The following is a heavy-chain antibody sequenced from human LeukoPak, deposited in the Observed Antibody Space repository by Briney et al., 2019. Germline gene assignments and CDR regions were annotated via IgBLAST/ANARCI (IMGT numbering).Heavy chain of an antibody. CDR3: AIRGYSGYDYFYYMDV. CDR1: GFTFSSYG. V-gene: IGHV3-23*01. D-gene: IGHD5-12*01. CDR2: ISGSGGST. J-gene: IGHJ6*03. Sequence: GGSLRLSCAASGFTFSSYGMSWVRQGPGKGLEWVSAISGSGGSTYYADSVKGRFTISRDNSKNTLYLQMNSLRAEDTAVYYCAIRGYSGYDYFYYMDVWGKGTTVTVSS.